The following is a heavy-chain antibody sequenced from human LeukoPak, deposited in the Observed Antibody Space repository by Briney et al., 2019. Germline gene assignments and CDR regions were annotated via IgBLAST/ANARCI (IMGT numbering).Heavy chain of an antibody. J-gene: IGHJ4*02. CDR2: IYYSGTT. CDR1: GGSISSDY. Sequence: SGTLSLTCTVSGGSISSDYWSWIRQPPGKGLEWIGCIYYSGTTNYNPSLQSRVSISIDTSKKQFSLKLTSVTAADTAVYYCARHQLRGLLDDNWGQGTLVTVSS. V-gene: IGHV4-59*08. CDR3: ARHQLRGLLDDN. D-gene: IGHD3-10*01.